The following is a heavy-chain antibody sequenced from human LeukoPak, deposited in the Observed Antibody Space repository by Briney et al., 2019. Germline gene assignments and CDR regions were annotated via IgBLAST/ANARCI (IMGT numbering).Heavy chain of an antibody. Sequence: SQNLSLTCTVSGGSISSGRNYWTCIRQPAGKGLEWIGRIYIFSGSTNSNPSLKSRVTISVDTSKNQFSLQLTSVTAADTAVYYCARVDGSCSGGSCPSGNWFAPWGQGTLVTVSS. CDR3: ARVDGSCSGGSCPSGNWFAP. V-gene: IGHV4-61*02. CDR1: GGSISSGRNY. D-gene: IGHD2-15*01. J-gene: IGHJ5*02. CDR2: IYIFSGST.